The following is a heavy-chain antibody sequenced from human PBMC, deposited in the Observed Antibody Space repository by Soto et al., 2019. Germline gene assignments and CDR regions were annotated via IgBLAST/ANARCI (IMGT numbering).Heavy chain of an antibody. D-gene: IGHD6-19*01. V-gene: IGHV4-34*01. Sequence: LSLTCAVYGGSVSGYYWSWIRQPPGKGLEWIGEINHSGSTNYNPSLKSRVTISVDTSKNQFSLKLSSVTAADTAVYYCARWSAVAGSTVFDYWGQGTLVTVSS. CDR1: GGSVSGYY. CDR3: ARWSAVAGSTVFDY. CDR2: INHSGST. J-gene: IGHJ4*02.